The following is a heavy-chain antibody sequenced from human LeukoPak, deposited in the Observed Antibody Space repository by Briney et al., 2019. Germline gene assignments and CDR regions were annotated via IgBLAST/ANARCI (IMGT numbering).Heavy chain of an antibody. Sequence: ASVKVSCKASGYTFTGYYMHWVRQAPGQGLEWMGWINPNSGGTNYAQKFQGRVTMTRGTSISTAYMELSRLRSDDTAVYYCARAGSIAVADFDYWGQGTLVTVSS. J-gene: IGHJ4*02. CDR3: ARAGSIAVADFDY. D-gene: IGHD6-19*01. V-gene: IGHV1-2*02. CDR2: INPNSGGT. CDR1: GYTFTGYY.